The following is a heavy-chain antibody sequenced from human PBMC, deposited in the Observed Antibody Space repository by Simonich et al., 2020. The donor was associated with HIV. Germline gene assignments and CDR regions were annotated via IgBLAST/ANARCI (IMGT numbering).Heavy chain of an antibody. Sequence: VQLVQSGAEVKKPGASVKVSCKASGYTFTSYDIRWVRQATGQGFEWMGWMNPNSGNTDYAKKFEGRVTIARDTPISTAYMELSSLRSEDTAVYYCARALRWFDPWGQGTLVTVSS. J-gene: IGHJ5*02. CDR3: ARALRWFDP. CDR1: GYTFTSYD. CDR2: MNPNSGNT. D-gene: IGHD4-17*01. V-gene: IGHV1-8*03.